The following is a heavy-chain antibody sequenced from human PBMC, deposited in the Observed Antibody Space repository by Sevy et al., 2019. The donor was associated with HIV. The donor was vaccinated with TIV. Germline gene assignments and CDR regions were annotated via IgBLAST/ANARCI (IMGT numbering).Heavy chain of an antibody. V-gene: IGHV3-48*02. J-gene: IGHJ4*02. CDR1: GFKFSVYS. Sequence: GGSLRLSCAASGFKFSVYSMNWVRQAPGKGLEWISYMNSDSRTIKYAESVKGRFTIYRDNARNSVYLQMNSLRDEDTAVYYCARSMEGHFGYWGLGTLVTVSS. CDR2: MNSDSRTI. D-gene: IGHD1-1*01. CDR3: ARSMEGHFGY.